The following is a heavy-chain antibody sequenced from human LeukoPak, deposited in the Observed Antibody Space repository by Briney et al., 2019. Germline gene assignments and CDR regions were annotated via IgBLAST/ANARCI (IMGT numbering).Heavy chain of an antibody. J-gene: IGHJ3*02. CDR2: MSSAGSA. V-gene: IGHV4-61*02. Sequence: SETLSLTCTVSGSSISSDSFYWSWIRQPAGKGLEWIGRMSSAGSANYNPSLKTRVTISIDTSKNQFSLKLNSVTAADTAVYYCARTPRVTIFWGAFDIWGQGTMVTVSS. CDR3: ARTPRVTIFWGAFDI. D-gene: IGHD7-27*01. CDR1: GSSISSDSFY.